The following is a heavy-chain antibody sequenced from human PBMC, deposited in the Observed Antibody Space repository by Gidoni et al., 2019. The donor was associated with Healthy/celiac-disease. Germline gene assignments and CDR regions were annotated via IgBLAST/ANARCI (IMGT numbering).Heavy chain of an antibody. CDR3: ARERRRVAAAGFNLGAFDI. V-gene: IGHV4-34*01. J-gene: IGHJ3*02. Sequence: QVQLQQWGAGLLKPSETLSLTCAVYGGSFSGYYWSWIRQPPGKGLEWIGEINHSGSTNYNPSLKSRVTISVDTSKNQFSLKLSSVTAADTAVYYCARERRRVAAAGFNLGAFDIWGQGTMVTVSS. D-gene: IGHD6-13*01. CDR2: INHSGST. CDR1: GGSFSGYY.